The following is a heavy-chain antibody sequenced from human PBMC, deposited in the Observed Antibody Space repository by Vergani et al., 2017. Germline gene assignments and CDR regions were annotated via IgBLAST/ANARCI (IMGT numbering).Heavy chain of an antibody. Sequence: EVQLVESGGGLVKPGGSLRLSCAASGFTFSSYSMNWVRQAPGKGLEWVSSISSSSSYIYYADSVKGRFTISRDNAKNSLYLQMNSLRAEDTAVYYCARAGGLVVPAAMPGDYYYGRDVWGQGTTVTVSS. V-gene: IGHV3-21*01. J-gene: IGHJ6*02. CDR2: ISSSSSYI. CDR1: GFTFSSYS. D-gene: IGHD2-2*01. CDR3: ARAGGLVVPAAMPGDYYYGRDV.